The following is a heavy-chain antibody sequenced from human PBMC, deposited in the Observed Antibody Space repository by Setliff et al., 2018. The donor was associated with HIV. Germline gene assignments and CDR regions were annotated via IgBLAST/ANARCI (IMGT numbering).Heavy chain of an antibody. CDR2: IKQDGSEK. V-gene: IGHV3-7*01. CDR3: ARDPYPYFDYGDWYFDL. Sequence: PGGSLRLSCAASGFTFSTYWMSWVRQAPGKGLEWVANIKQDGSEKFYVDSVKGRFTISRDNAKNSLYLQVNSLRAEDTAVYYCARDPYPYFDYGDWYFDLWGRGTLVTVSS. D-gene: IGHD4-17*01. J-gene: IGHJ2*01. CDR1: GFTFSTYW.